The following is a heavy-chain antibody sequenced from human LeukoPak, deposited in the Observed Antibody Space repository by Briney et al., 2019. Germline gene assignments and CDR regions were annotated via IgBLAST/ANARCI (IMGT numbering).Heavy chain of an antibody. CDR3: AKDRSRNPTAMLNY. V-gene: IGHV3-53*05. CDR2: IYSGGST. J-gene: IGHJ4*02. Sequence: GGSLRLSCAASGFTVSSNYMSWVRQAPGKGLEWVSVIYSGGSTYYADSVKGRFTISRDNSKNTLYLQMNSLRAEDTAAYYCAKDRSRNPTAMLNYWGQGTLVTVSS. D-gene: IGHD5-18*01. CDR1: GFTVSSNY.